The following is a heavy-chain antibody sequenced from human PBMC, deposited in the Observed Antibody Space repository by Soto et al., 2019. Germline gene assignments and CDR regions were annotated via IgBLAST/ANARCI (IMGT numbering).Heavy chain of an antibody. V-gene: IGHV3-30*18. CDR2: VSSDGRTT. CDR3: AKEIAVAGDLDY. CDR1: GFTFRSYG. J-gene: IGHJ4*01. Sequence: GGSLRLSCVASGFTFRSYGIHWVRQAPGKGLEWVAVVSSDGRTTYYADSVKGRFTISRDNSKNTLYLQMDSLRPEDTAVYYCAKEIAVAGDLDYWGHGTLVTVSS. D-gene: IGHD6-19*01.